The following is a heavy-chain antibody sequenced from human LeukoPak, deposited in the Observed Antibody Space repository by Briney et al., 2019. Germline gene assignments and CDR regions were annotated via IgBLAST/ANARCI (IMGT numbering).Heavy chain of an antibody. CDR1: GFTFSSYA. CDR2: ISYDGSNK. D-gene: IGHD2-2*01. Sequence: GGSLRLSCAASGFTFSSYAMHWVRQAPGKGLEWVAVISYDGSNKYYADSVKGRFTISRDNSKNTLYLQVNSLRAEDTAVYYCARGRRYCSSTSCYRYYYYGMDVWGQGTTVTVSS. CDR3: ARGRRYCSSTSCYRYYYYGMDV. J-gene: IGHJ6*02. V-gene: IGHV3-30-3*01.